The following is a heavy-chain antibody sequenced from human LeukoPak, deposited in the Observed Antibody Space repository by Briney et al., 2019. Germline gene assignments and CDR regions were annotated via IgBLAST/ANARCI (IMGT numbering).Heavy chain of an antibody. V-gene: IGHV3-23*01. D-gene: IGHD2-21*01. Sequence: PGGSLRLSYAASGFTFSSYAMSWVRQAPGKELEWVSAISGSGGSTYYADSVKGRFTISRDNSKNTLYLQMNSLRAEDTAVYYCARNRGPLLQDYWGQGTLVTVSS. CDR3: ARNRGPLLQDY. CDR2: ISGSGGST. J-gene: IGHJ4*02. CDR1: GFTFSSYA.